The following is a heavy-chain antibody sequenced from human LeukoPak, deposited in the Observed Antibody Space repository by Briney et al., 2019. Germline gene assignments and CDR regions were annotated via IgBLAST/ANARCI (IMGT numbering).Heavy chain of an antibody. CDR1: GYTFTGHY. V-gene: IGHV1-2*02. CDR3: ARSIRGFDY. J-gene: IGHJ4*02. CDR2: INPDSGAT. D-gene: IGHD2/OR15-2a*01. Sequence: GASVKVSCKASGYTFTGHYMHWVRQAPGQGLEWMGWINPDSGATNYVQKFQGRVTMTRDTSISTAYMELNRLRSDDTAVYYCARSIRGFDYWGQGTLVTVSS.